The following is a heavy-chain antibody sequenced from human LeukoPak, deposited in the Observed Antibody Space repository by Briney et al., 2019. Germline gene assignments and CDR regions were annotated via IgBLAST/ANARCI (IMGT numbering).Heavy chain of an antibody. D-gene: IGHD5-24*01. CDR1: GYTFTGYY. V-gene: IGHV1-2*02. CDR3: ARDPERWLQFRFYYYYGMDV. Sequence: GASVKVSCKASGYTFTGYYMHWVRQAPGQGLEWMGWINPNSGGTNYAQKSQGRVTMTRDTSISTAYMELSRLRSDDTAVYYCARDPERWLQFRFYYYYGMDVWGQGTTVTVSS. J-gene: IGHJ6*02. CDR2: INPNSGGT.